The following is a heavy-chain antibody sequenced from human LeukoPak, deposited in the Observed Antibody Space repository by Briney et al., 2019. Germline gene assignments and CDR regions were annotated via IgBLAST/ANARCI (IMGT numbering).Heavy chain of an antibody. CDR3: ARGEQQLVPGDY. D-gene: IGHD6-13*01. J-gene: IGHJ4*02. CDR2: INPNSGGA. CDR1: GYTFTGYY. Sequence: ASVKVSCKASGYTFTGYYMHWVPQAPGQGLEWMGWINPNSGGALYAQKFQGRVTMTRDTSISTAYMELSRLKCDDTAIYYCARGEQQLVPGDYWGQGTLVTVSS. V-gene: IGHV1-2*02.